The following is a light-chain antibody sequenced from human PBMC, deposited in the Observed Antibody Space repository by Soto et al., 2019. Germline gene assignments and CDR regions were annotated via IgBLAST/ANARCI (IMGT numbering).Light chain of an antibody. CDR2: GAS. CDR3: QQYGRTSWT. Sequence: EIVLTQSPGTLSLSPGEGATLSCRASQSVSTNFFAWYQQKPSQAPRLLIYGASTRATGIPDRFSGSGSGTDFTLTISRLESEDFGVYYCQQYGRTSWTCGQGTKVDIK. J-gene: IGKJ1*01. CDR1: QSVSTNF. V-gene: IGKV3-20*01.